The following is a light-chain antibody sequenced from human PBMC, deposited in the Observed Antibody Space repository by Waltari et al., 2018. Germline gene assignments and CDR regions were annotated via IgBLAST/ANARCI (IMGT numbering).Light chain of an antibody. Sequence: EIVLTQSRATLSLPPGERATLSCRASQSVSSYLAWYQQKPGQAPRLLIYDASNRATGIPARFSGSGSGTDFTLTISSLEPEDFAVYYCQQRSGYTFGQGTKLEIK. J-gene: IGKJ2*01. V-gene: IGKV3-11*01. CDR2: DAS. CDR1: QSVSSY. CDR3: QQRSGYT.